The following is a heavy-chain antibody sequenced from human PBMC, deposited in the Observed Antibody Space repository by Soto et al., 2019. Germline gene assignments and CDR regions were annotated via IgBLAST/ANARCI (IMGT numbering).Heavy chain of an antibody. CDR1: GFTFDDYG. CDR2: IKSDGSTT. Sequence: PGGSLRLSCAASGFTFDDYGMHWVRQAPGNGLEWVSGIKSDGSTTSYADSVKGRFTISRDNAKNTLYLQMHSLRAEDMAVYYCARSVRSGSFPYYYYAMDVWGQGTTVTVSS. J-gene: IGHJ6*02. V-gene: IGHV3-74*01. D-gene: IGHD3-10*01. CDR3: ARSVRSGSFPYYYYAMDV.